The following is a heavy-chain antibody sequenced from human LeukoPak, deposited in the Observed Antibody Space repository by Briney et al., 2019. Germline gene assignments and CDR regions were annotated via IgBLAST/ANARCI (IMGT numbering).Heavy chain of an antibody. J-gene: IGHJ4*02. CDR1: GFTFSSYA. CDR2: ISDSGGST. Sequence: GSLILSCAASGFTFSSYAMSWVRQAPGKGLEWVSVISDSGGSTYYADSVKGRLTLSRDNSKNTLYLQMNSLRAEDTAIYYCARGTYYNTLTGFRGRILGLDYWGQGTLVTVSS. CDR3: ARGTYYNTLTGFRGRILGLDY. V-gene: IGHV3-23*01. D-gene: IGHD3-9*01.